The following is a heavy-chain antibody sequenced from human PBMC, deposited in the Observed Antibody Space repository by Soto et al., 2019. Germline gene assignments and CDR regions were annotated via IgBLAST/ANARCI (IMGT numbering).Heavy chain of an antibody. V-gene: IGHV2-5*02. CDR1: GFSLSTSGVG. CDR2: IYWDDSY. CDR3: AHKGYGDYPLDY. J-gene: IGHJ4*02. Sequence: QITLKESGPTLVKPTQTLTLTCTFSGFSLSTSGVGVGRIRQPPGKALEWLAVIYWDDSYHYSPSLKSRLTXXKXXSKNQVVLTMTNMDPVDTATYYCAHKGYGDYPLDYWGQGTLVTVSS. D-gene: IGHD4-17*01.